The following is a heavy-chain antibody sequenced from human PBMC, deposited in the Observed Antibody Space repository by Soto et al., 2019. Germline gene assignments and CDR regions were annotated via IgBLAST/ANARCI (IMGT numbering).Heavy chain of an antibody. Sequence: ASVKVSCKASGYTFTGYYMHWVRQAPGQGLEWMGWINPNSGGTNYAQKFQGWVTMTRDTSISTAYMELSRLRSDDTAVYYCARDSRRGYSYGPLPSPYYYYYGMDVWAKGPRSPSP. J-gene: IGHJ6*02. D-gene: IGHD5-18*01. CDR3: ARDSRRGYSYGPLPSPYYYYYGMDV. V-gene: IGHV1-2*04. CDR1: GYTFTGYY. CDR2: INPNSGGT.